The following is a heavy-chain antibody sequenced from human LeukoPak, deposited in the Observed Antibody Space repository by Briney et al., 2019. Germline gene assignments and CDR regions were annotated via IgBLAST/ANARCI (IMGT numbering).Heavy chain of an antibody. Sequence: GGSLRLSCAASGFTFSSYAMSWVRQAPGKGLEWVSAISGTGGGTYYADSVKGRFTISRDNPKNTLYLQMNSLRAEDTAVYYCATATSYSSSWYALNFWGQGTLVTVSS. J-gene: IGHJ4*02. CDR1: GFTFSSYA. D-gene: IGHD6-13*01. V-gene: IGHV3-23*01. CDR3: ATATSYSSSWYALNF. CDR2: ISGTGGGT.